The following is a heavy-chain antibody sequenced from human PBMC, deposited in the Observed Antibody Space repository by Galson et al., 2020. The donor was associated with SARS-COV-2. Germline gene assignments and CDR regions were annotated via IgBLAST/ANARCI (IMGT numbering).Heavy chain of an antibody. CDR2: MKADGSEI. Sequence: GGSLRLSCAASGLSFTWDWMSWVRQVPGKGLEWVATMKADGSEIYYVDSVKGRFTISRDNAKNSLYLQMNSLRAEDTAMYYCARGGARVLLWFGEPLRRYFDIWGQGTRVIVSS. CDR1: GLSFTWDW. V-gene: IGHV3-7*01. CDR3: ARGGARVLLWFGEPLRRYFDI. J-gene: IGHJ3*02. D-gene: IGHD3-10*01.